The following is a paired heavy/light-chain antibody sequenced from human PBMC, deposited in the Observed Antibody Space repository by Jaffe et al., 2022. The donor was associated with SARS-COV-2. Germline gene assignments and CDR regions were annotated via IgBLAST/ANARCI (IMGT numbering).Light chain of an antibody. J-gene: IGKJ2*01. CDR2: DAS. Sequence: EIVLTQFPATLSLSPGERATLSCRASQSVSSYLAWYQQKPGQAPRLLIYDASNRATGIPARFSGSGSGTDFTLTISSLEPEDFAVYYCHQRSNWYTFGQGTKLEMK. CDR1: QSVSSY. CDR3: HQRSNWYT. V-gene: IGKV3-11*01.
Heavy chain of an antibody. CDR2: ITFDGSGR. CDR1: GFIFSNYG. D-gene: IGHD6-19*01. CDR3: AKFMSGGNVWSPVDY. J-gene: IGHJ4*02. V-gene: IGHV3-30*18. Sequence: QVQLVESGGGVVQPGGSLTLSCAASGFIFSNYGIHWVRQAPGKGLEWVAVITFDGSGRYYGVSVEGRFTISRDNSKNTLYLQMNSLRAEDTAVYYCAKFMSGGNVWSPVDYWGQGTLVTVSS.